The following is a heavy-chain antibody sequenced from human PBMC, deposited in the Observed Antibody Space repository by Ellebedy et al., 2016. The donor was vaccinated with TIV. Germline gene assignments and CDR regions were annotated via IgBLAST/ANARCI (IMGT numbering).Heavy chain of an antibody. Sequence: SETLSLTXTVSNDSISSYYWSWIRQPPGKGMEWIGYIYYSGSTNYNPSLKSRVTMSLDTSKNQFSLQLSSVTAADTAVYFCARRRTMAGVFDSWGQGTLVTVSS. D-gene: IGHD6-19*01. V-gene: IGHV4-59*08. CDR1: NDSISSYY. CDR3: ARRRTMAGVFDS. CDR2: IYYSGST. J-gene: IGHJ4*02.